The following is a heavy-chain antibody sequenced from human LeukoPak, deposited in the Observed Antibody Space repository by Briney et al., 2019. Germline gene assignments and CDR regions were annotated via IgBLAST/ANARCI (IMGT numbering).Heavy chain of an antibody. CDR2: ISGSGGST. V-gene: IGHV3-23*01. Sequence: GGSLRLSCAASGFTFSSYGMHWVRQAPGKGLEWVSGISGSGGSTYYADSVKGRFTISRDNSKNTLYLQMNSLRAEDTAVYYCAKQGYNWFDPWGQGTLVTVSS. CDR1: GFTFSSYG. J-gene: IGHJ5*02. CDR3: AKQGYNWFDP.